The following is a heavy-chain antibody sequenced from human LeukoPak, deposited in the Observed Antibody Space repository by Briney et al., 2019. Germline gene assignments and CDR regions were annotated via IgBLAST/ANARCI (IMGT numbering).Heavy chain of an antibody. Sequence: PSETLSLTCTVSGGSISSSSYYWGWIRQPPGKGLEWIGSIYYSGSTYYNPSLKSRVTISVDTSKNQFSLKLSSVTAADTAVYYCARQDYDILTGYSDHFGCWGQGTLVTVSS. CDR3: ARQDYDILTGYSDHFGC. D-gene: IGHD3-9*01. J-gene: IGHJ4*02. CDR1: GGSISSSSYY. CDR2: IYYSGST. V-gene: IGHV4-39*01.